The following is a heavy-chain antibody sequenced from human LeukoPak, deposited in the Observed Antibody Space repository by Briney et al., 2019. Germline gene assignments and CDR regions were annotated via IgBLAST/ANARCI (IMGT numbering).Heavy chain of an antibody. V-gene: IGHV3-23*01. Sequence: PGGSLRLSCAASGFTFSSYAMSWVRQAPGKGLEWVSAISGSGGSTYYADSVKGRFTISRDNSKNTLYLRMNSLRAEDTAVYYCAKARRYYYDSSGTWGQGTLVTVSS. D-gene: IGHD3-22*01. CDR1: GFTFSSYA. J-gene: IGHJ5*02. CDR2: ISGSGGST. CDR3: AKARRYYYDSSGT.